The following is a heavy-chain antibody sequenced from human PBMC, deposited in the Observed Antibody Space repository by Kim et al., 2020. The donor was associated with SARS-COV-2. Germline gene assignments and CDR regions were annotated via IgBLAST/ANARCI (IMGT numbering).Heavy chain of an antibody. J-gene: IGHJ6*02. CDR2: ISYDGSNK. CDR3: PRDPWSRLRGLTYSYYGMDV. CDR1: GFTFSSCA. D-gene: IGHD3-10*01. V-gene: IGHV3-30-3*01. Sequence: GGSLRLSCAASGFTFSSCAMHWVRQAPGKGLEWVAVISYDGSNKNYADSVKGRFTISRDNSKNTLYLQMNSLRAEDTALYYWPRDPWSRLRGLTYSYYGMDVWGQGTTVTVSS.